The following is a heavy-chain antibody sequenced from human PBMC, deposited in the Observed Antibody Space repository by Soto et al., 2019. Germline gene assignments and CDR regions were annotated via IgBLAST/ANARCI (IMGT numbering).Heavy chain of an antibody. V-gene: IGHV3-53*02. CDR2: IYSGGST. Sequence: EVQLVETGGGLIQPGGSLRLSCAASGFTVSGNYMSWVRQAPGKGLEWVSVIYSGGSTYYADSVKGRFTISRDNSKNTLYRQMNSLRAEDTAVYYCASGGSDYYDSSGYYNWGQGTLVTVSS. J-gene: IGHJ4*02. CDR3: ASGGSDYYDSSGYYN. CDR1: GFTVSGNY. D-gene: IGHD3-22*01.